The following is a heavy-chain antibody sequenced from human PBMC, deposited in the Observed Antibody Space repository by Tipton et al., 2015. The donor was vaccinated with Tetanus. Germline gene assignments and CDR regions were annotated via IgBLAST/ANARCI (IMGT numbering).Heavy chain of an antibody. Sequence: LRLSCSVSGDSISSFYWSWIRQPAGKGLEWIGRIYTSGSTNYNPSLKSGVTISLDTSKNQFSLKLTSVSAADTAVYYCARLTGHSMDVVDYYYFGMDVWGQGTKVTVSS. CDR2: IYTSGST. CDR1: GDSISSFY. V-gene: IGHV4-4*07. D-gene: IGHD2-21*01. J-gene: IGHJ6*02. CDR3: ARLTGHSMDVVDYYYFGMDV.